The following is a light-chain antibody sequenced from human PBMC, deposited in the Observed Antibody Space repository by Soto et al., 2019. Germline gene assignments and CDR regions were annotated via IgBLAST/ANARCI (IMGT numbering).Light chain of an antibody. CDR1: QSISSF. Sequence: DIQLTQSPSFRSASVGDRVTITCLASQSISSFLTWYQQKAGKAPKLLIYAASSLQSGVPSRFSGSGSGTDFTLTISSLQPEDFASYYCQQSFSTPPTFGQGTKVDTK. CDR2: AAS. V-gene: IGKV1-39*01. CDR3: QQSFSTPPT. J-gene: IGKJ1*01.